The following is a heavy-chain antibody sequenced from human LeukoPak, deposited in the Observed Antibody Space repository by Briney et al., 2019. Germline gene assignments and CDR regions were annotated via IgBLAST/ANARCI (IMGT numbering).Heavy chain of an antibody. Sequence: ASVKVSCKASGYTFTGYYMHWVRQAPGQGLEWMGWINPNSGGTNYAQKFQGRVTMTRDTSISTACMELSRLRSDDTAVYYCARAPPYSSGWGCWFDPWGQGTLVTVSS. D-gene: IGHD6-19*01. J-gene: IGHJ5*02. CDR2: INPNSGGT. CDR1: GYTFTGYY. CDR3: ARAPPYSSGWGCWFDP. V-gene: IGHV1-2*02.